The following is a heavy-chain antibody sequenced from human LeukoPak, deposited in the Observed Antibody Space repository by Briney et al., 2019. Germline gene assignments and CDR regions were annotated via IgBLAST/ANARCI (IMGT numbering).Heavy chain of an antibody. D-gene: IGHD3-22*01. J-gene: IGHJ4*02. CDR1: GFTFSSYA. V-gene: IGHV3-30*04. CDR3: ARVPYYYDSSGNYYFDY. Sequence: PGGSLRLSCAASGFTFSSYAMHWVRQAPGKGLEWVAVISYDGSNKYYADSVKGRFTISRDNSKNALYLQMNSLRTEDTAVYYCARVPYYYDSSGNYYFDYWGQGTLVTVSS. CDR2: ISYDGSNK.